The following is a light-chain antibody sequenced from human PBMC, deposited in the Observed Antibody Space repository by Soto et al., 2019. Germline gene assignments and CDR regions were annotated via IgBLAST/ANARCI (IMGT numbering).Light chain of an antibody. CDR3: QQRFNWPRT. V-gene: IGKV3-11*01. Sequence: EIVLTQSPTTLSLSPGERATLSCRASQSVSSYLAWYQQKPGQAPRLLIYDASNRATGIPARFSGSGSGTVFTLTISSLEPEDFAVYYCQQRFNWPRTFGGGTKVEIK. CDR1: QSVSSY. J-gene: IGKJ4*01. CDR2: DAS.